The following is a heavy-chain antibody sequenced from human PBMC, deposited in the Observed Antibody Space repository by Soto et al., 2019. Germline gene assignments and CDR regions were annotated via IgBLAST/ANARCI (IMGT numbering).Heavy chain of an antibody. Sequence: QVQLVQSGAEVKKPGSSVQVSCKASGGTFSSYAISGVRQAPGQGLAWLGGIIHLCGTANYAQKCQGRVTSTADESTSTAYMELSSLRSEDTAVYYCARVPSKLQWFGELWCQGTLVTVSS. CDR1: GGTFSSYA. CDR2: IIHLCGTA. J-gene: IGHJ4*02. CDR3: ARVPSKLQWFGEL. V-gene: IGHV1-69*01. D-gene: IGHD3-10*01.